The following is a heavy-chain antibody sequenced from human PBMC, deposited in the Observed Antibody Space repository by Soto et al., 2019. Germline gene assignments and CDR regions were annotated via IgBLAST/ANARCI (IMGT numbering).Heavy chain of an antibody. CDR3: ARDQGITTFGVYSMYYNGMDV. CDR2: IYHSGST. CDR1: GGSISSGGYS. Sequence: TLSLTCAVSGGSISSGGYSWSWIRQPPGKGLEWIGYIYHSGSTYYNPSLKSRVTISVDRSKNQFSLKLSSVTAADTAVYYCARDQGITTFGVYSMYYNGMDVWGPGTTVTVSS. J-gene: IGHJ6*02. D-gene: IGHD3-3*01. V-gene: IGHV4-30-2*01.